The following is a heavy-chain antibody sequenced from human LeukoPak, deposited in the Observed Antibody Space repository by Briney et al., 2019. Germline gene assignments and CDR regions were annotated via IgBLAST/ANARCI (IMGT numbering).Heavy chain of an antibody. V-gene: IGHV4-61*02. CDR3: ARGGTRGAIDY. CDR1: GGSISSGSYY. D-gene: IGHD6-25*01. CDR2: IYTSGST. Sequence: PSQTLSLTCTVSGGSISSGSYYWSWIRQPAGKGLEWIGRIYTSGSTNYNPSLKSRVTISVDTSKNQFSLKLSSVTAADTAVYYCARGGTRGAIDYWGQGTLVTVSP. J-gene: IGHJ4*02.